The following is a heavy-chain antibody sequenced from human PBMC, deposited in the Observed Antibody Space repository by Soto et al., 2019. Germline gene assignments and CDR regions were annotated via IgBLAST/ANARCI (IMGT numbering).Heavy chain of an antibody. D-gene: IGHD1-7*01. J-gene: IGHJ4*02. CDR3: EKTQDRELPRVIDF. CDR2: MSGSSSTT. Sequence: VRLLESGGGLVKPGGSLRLSCATSGLTFSNYAMSWVRQAPGGGLEWVSAMSGSSSTTYYADSVKGRFTISRDRSKNTLYLQMSRLRAEDTALYYCEKTQDRELPRVIDFWGQGTLVTVSS. CDR1: GLTFSNYA. V-gene: IGHV3-23*01.